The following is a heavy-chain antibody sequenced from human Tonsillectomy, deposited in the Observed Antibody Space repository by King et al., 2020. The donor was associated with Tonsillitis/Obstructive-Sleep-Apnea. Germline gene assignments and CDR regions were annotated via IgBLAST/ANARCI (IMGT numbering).Heavy chain of an antibody. Sequence: VQLVESGGGLVKPGGCLRLSCAGSGFTFSDYSMNWVRQAPGKGLEWVSSIISSGSYIYYADSVKGRFTISRDNAKNSLYLQMNSLGAEDTAVYYCAREAMEAFDIWGQGTMVTVSS. D-gene: IGHD3-3*01. V-gene: IGHV3-21*01. CDR2: IISSGSYI. J-gene: IGHJ3*02. CDR3: AREAMEAFDI. CDR1: GFTFSDYS.